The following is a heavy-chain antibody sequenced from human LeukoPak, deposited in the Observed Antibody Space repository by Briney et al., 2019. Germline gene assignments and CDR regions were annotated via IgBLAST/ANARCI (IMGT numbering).Heavy chain of an antibody. CDR2: IYYSGST. CDR1: GASLSVSGRN. J-gene: IGHJ5*02. D-gene: IGHD3-9*01. Sequence: SETLSLTCTVSGASLSVSGRNWGWVRQPRGKGLEWIASIYYSGSTYYTPSLEPRVTMSVDTSKNQFSLNLSSLPATATAVYYCLSGPDTAFVRWGPGSLLTVSP. V-gene: IGHV4-39*01. CDR3: LSGPDTAFVR.